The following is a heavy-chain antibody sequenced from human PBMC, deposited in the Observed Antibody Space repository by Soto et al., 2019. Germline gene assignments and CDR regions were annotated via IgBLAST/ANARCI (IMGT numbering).Heavy chain of an antibody. CDR1: GDSISTFY. CDR3: ARGRTVRNYADDSSDYFYFFDY. V-gene: IGHV4-59*01. J-gene: IGHJ4*02. CDR2: VYYTGST. D-gene: IGHD3-22*01. Sequence: SETLSLTFTVSGDSISTFYWGWMRQSPGKELEWIGYVYYTGSTNYNPSLKSRVTISVDRSKNQFSLKLTSANAADTAVYYCARGRTVRNYADDSSDYFYFFDYWGQGTQVTVSS.